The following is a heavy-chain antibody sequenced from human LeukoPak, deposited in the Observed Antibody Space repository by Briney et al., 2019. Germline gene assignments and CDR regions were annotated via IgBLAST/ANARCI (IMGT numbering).Heavy chain of an antibody. CDR3: ARRSADNGGYSY. J-gene: IGHJ4*02. V-gene: IGHV1-2*02. Sequence: ASVKVSCKASEYAFTASHMHWVRQAPGQGLEWMGWINPNNGGTNYAQKFQGRVTMTRDTSISTAYMELSRLRSDDTALYYCARRSADNGGYSYWGQGTLVTVSS. CDR1: EYAFTASH. D-gene: IGHD3-22*01. CDR2: INPNNGGT.